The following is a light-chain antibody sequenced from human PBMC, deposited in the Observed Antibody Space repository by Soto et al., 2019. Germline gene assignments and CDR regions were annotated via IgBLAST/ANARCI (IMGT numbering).Light chain of an antibody. V-gene: IGKV3-20*01. CDR3: QQYGSSGT. Sequence: EIVLTQSPGTLSLSPGERATLSCRASQSVSTNQLAWYQQKPGQAPRLLIYGASSRATGIADRFSGSGSGTDFTLTISRLEPEDFAVYYCQQYGSSGTFGQGTKV. CDR2: GAS. CDR1: QSVSTNQ. J-gene: IGKJ1*01.